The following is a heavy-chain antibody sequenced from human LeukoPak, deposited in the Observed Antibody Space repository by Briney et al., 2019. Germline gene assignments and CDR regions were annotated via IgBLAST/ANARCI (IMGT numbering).Heavy chain of an antibody. CDR1: VGSINSGNW. Sequence: SGTLSLTRAVSVGSINSGNWWSWVRQSPGKGLEWIGEIYHNGTPNYNPSLKSRVTISADTFKNHFSLKMTSVTAADTAVYYCATAPILRGEGGEHYKYGMDVWGQGTTVIVSS. V-gene: IGHV4-4*02. D-gene: IGHD2-2*02. J-gene: IGHJ6*02. CDR3: ATAPILRGEGGEHYKYGMDV. CDR2: IYHNGTP.